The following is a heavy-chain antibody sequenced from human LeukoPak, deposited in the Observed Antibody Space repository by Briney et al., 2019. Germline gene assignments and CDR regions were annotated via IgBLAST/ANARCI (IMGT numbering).Heavy chain of an antibody. CDR3: ARPIGYCSSTSCYGAPVGFDI. CDR2: INSDGSST. Sequence: QPGGSLRLSCVASGFTFSGYWMHWVRQVPGKGLVWVSRINSDGSSTSYADSVEGRFTISRDNAKNTLYLQMNSLRAEDTAVYYCARPIGYCSSTSCYGAPVGFDIWGQGTMVTVSS. CDR1: GFTFSGYW. V-gene: IGHV3-74*01. D-gene: IGHD2-2*01. J-gene: IGHJ3*02.